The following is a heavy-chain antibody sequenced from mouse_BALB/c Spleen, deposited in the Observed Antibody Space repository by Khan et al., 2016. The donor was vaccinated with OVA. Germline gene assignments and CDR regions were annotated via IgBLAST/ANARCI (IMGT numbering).Heavy chain of an antibody. CDR3: ARGASYWDLDV. CDR1: GHTFTNYG. CDR2: INTHTGEP. Sequence: QIQLAQSGPELKKPGETVKISCKASGHTFTNYGMNWVKQAPGKGLKWMGWINTHTGEPTHTDDFKGRFAFPLETSPSPAHLQTNNLKNEDMATYCCARGASYWDLDVWGAGTTVTVSS. V-gene: IGHV9-1*02. J-gene: IGHJ1*01.